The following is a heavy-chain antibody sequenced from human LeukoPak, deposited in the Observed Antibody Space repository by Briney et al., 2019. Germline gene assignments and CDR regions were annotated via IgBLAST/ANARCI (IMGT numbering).Heavy chain of an antibody. Sequence: SETLSLTCTVSGGSIRSSYWIWIRQPPGKGLEWIGYLFYNGNTNYNSSLKSRVTISVDTSKNQFSLKLNSLTAADTAVYFCARDQGWGDWYFDLWGRGTLVTVSS. J-gene: IGHJ2*01. D-gene: IGHD3-10*01. CDR1: GGSIRSSY. V-gene: IGHV4-59*01. CDR3: ARDQGWGDWYFDL. CDR2: LFYNGNT.